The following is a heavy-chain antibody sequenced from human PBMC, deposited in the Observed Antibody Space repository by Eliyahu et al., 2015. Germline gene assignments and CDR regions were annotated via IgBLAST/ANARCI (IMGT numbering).Heavy chain of an antibody. CDR3: ARGVVVVPAAMMALGY. CDR1: GFTFXXYS. D-gene: IGHD2-2*01. V-gene: IGHV3-21*01. J-gene: IGHJ4*02. Sequence: EVQLVESGGGLVKPGGSLRLSCAASGFTFXXYSMNWVRQAPGXGLEWGSSISSSSSYIYYADSVKGRFTISRDNAKNSLYLQMNSLRAEDTAVYYCARGVVVVPAAMMALGYWGQGTLVTVSS. CDR2: ISSSSSYI.